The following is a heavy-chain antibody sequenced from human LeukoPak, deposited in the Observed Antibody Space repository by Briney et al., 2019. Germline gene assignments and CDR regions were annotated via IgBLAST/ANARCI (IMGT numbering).Heavy chain of an antibody. CDR2: INHSGST. CDR1: GGSFSGYY. Sequence: KPSETLSLTCAVYGGSFSGYYWSWIRQPPGKGLEWIGEINHSGSTNYNPSLKSRVTISVDTPKNQFSLKLSSVTAADTAVYYCAIHIVVVPAAKKKNWFDPWGQGTLVTVSS. J-gene: IGHJ5*02. D-gene: IGHD2-2*01. CDR3: AIHIVVVPAAKKKNWFDP. V-gene: IGHV4-34*01.